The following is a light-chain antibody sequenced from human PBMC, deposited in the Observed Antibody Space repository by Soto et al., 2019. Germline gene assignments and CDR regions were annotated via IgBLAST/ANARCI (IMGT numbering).Light chain of an antibody. CDR1: SSDVGGYNY. Sequence: QSVLTQPPSASGSPGQSVTIPCTGTSSDVGGYNYVSWYQQHAGTAPKLMIYDVTKRPSGVPDRFSGSKSGNTASLTVSGLQAEDEADYYCSSYAGSNNWVFGGGTKLTVL. CDR2: DVT. V-gene: IGLV2-8*01. J-gene: IGLJ3*02. CDR3: SSYAGSNNWV.